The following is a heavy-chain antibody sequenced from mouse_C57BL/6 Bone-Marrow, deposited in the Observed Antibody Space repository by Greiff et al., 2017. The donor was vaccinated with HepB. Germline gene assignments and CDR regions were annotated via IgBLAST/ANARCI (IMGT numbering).Heavy chain of an antibody. V-gene: IGHV5-12*01. D-gene: IGHD2-3*01. J-gene: IGHJ2*01. CDR3: ARGGDGYFYFDY. CDR1: GFTFSDYY. CDR2: ISNGGGSN. Sequence: EVKLVESGGGLVQPGGSLKLSCAASGFTFSDYYMYWVRQTPEKRLEWVAYISNGGGSNYYPDTVKGRFTISRDNAKNTLYLQMSRLKSEDTAMYYCARGGDGYFYFDYWGQGTTLTVSS.